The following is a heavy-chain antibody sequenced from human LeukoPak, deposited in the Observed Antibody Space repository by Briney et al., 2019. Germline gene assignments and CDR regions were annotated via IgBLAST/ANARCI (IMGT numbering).Heavy chain of an antibody. CDR1: GYSFTNYX. V-gene: IGHV5-51*01. Sequence: XESXXISCKGSGYSFTNYXXAXXRQMPGXXXXXMGIIYPGDSDTRYXPXFXGXXTISVDXSISTAYLQWSSLXXSDTAMYYCARRDSAWYYFDYWGQGTLVTVSS. J-gene: IGHJ4*02. D-gene: IGHD6-19*01. CDR3: ARRDSAWYYFDY. CDR2: IYPGDSDT.